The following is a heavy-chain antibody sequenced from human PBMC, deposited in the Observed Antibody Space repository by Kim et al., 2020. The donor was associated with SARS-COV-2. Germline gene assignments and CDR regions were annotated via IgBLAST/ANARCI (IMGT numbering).Heavy chain of an antibody. D-gene: IGHD3-16*01. CDR2: ISWNSGGM. CDR3: AKKGGSGTSPIAFDI. J-gene: IGHJ3*02. V-gene: IGHV3-9*01. Sequence: GGSLRLSCAASGFTFDDHAMHWVRQAPGKGLEWVSGISWNSGGMAYADSVKGRFTISRDNAKNSLYLQMNSLRPEDTALYYCAKKGGSGTSPIAFDIWGQGTMVTVSS. CDR1: GFTFDDHA.